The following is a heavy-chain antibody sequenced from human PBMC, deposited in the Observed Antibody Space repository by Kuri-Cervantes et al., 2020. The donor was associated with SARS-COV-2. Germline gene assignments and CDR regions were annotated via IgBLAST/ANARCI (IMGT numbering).Heavy chain of an antibody. D-gene: IGHD5-12*01. CDR2: ISSSSSYI. CDR1: GFTFSSYS. J-gene: IGHJ4*02. V-gene: IGHV3-21*01. CDR3: ARETSGYEYYFDY. Sequence: GESLKISCAASGFTFSSYSMNWVCQAPGKGLEWVLSISSSSSYIYYADSVKGRFTISRDNSKNTLYLQMNSLRAEDTAVYYCARETSGYEYYFDYWGQGTLVTVSS.